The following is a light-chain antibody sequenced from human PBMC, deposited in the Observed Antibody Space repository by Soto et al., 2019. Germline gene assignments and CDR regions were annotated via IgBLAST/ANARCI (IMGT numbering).Light chain of an antibody. CDR2: DAS. V-gene: IGKV3-11*01. Sequence: EIVLTQSPATLSLSPGERAALSCRASQSVSSHLAWYQQKPGQAPRLLIYDASNMATGIPARFSGSGSGTDFPLIVGGLEPEDLVVYYCQGRSNWPLTFGGGTKVEVK. CDR3: QGRSNWPLT. CDR1: QSVSSH. J-gene: IGKJ4*01.